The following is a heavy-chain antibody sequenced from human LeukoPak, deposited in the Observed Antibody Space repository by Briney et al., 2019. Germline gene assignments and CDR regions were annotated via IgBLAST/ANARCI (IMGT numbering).Heavy chain of an antibody. J-gene: IGHJ6*02. Sequence: SETLSLTCTVSGGSISSYYWSWIRQPPGKGLEWIGYIYYSGSTNYNPSLKSRVTISVDTSKNQFSLKLSSVTAADTAVYYCARHVGLTGYTLSSGPSYYYYYGMDVWGQGTTVTVSS. CDR2: IYYSGST. CDR3: ARHVGLTGYTLSSGPSYYYYYGMDV. D-gene: IGHD3-9*01. V-gene: IGHV4-59*08. CDR1: GGSISSYY.